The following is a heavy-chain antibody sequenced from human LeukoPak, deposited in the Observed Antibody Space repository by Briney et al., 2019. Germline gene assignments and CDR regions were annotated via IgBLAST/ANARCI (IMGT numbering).Heavy chain of an antibody. D-gene: IGHD6-13*01. V-gene: IGHV4-59*08. J-gene: IGHJ3*02. CDR2: IYYSGST. Sequence: SETLSLTCAVYGGSFSGYYWSWIRQPPGKGLEWIGYIYYSGSTNYNPSLKSRVTISVDTSKNQFSLKLSSVTAADTAVYYCARYLTAADAFDIWGQGTMVTVSS. CDR3: ARYLTAADAFDI. CDR1: GGSFSGYY.